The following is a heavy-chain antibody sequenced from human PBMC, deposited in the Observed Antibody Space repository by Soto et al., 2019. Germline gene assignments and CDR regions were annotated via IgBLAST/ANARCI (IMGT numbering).Heavy chain of an antibody. V-gene: IGHV3-7*01. CDR3: ARDQPLAGWSGYYNYYYYYMDV. D-gene: IGHD3-3*01. J-gene: IGHJ6*03. CDR2: IKQDGSEK. CDR1: GFTFSSYW. Sequence: GGSLRLSCAASGFTFSSYWMSWVRQAPGKGLEWVANIKQDGSEKYYVDSVKGRFTISRDNAKNSLYLQMNSLRAEDTAVYYCARDQPLAGWSGYYNYYYYYMDVWGKGTTVTVSS.